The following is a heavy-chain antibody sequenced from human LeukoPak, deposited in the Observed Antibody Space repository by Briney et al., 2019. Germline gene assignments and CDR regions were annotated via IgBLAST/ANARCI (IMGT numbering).Heavy chain of an antibody. CDR3: ARVYYYDSSGYYQTSGYFQH. Sequence: GGSLRLSCAASGYTFSDYYMSWIRQAPGKGLEWVSYISSSSSYTNYADSVKGRFTISRDNAKNSLYLQMNSLRAEDTAVYYCARVYYYDSSGYYQTSGYFQHWGQGTLVTVSS. J-gene: IGHJ1*01. CDR1: GYTFSDYY. V-gene: IGHV3-11*06. D-gene: IGHD3-22*01. CDR2: ISSSSSYT.